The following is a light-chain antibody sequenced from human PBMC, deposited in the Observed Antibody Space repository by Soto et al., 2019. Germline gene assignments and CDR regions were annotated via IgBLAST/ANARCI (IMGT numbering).Light chain of an antibody. V-gene: IGKV3-20*01. Sequence: EIVMTQSPATLSVSPGERFILSFISSQGIHDKLAWYQQKPGQTPRLLIYGASNRATGIPDRFSGSGSGTDFTLAISRLEPEDFAVYYCQQYGGSTLTFGGGTKV. CDR1: QGIHDK. CDR2: GAS. J-gene: IGKJ4*01. CDR3: QQYGGSTLT.